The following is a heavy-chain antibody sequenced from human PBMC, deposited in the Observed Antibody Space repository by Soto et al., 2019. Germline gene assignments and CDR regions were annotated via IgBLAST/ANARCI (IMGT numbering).Heavy chain of an antibody. J-gene: IGHJ3*02. V-gene: IGHV1-18*01. Sequence: GASVKVSCKASGYTFTSYGISWVRQAPGQGLEWMGWISAYNGNTNYAQKLQGRVTTTTDTSTSTAYMELRSLRSDDTAVYYCAREERGIAARSPNAFDIWGQGTMVTVSS. CDR1: GYTFTSYG. CDR2: ISAYNGNT. D-gene: IGHD6-6*01. CDR3: AREERGIAARSPNAFDI.